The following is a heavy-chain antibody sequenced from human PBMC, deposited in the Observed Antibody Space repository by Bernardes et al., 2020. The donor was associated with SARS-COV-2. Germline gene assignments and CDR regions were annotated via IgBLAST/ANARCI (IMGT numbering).Heavy chain of an antibody. CDR2: IYSGGTR. Sequence: GGSLRLSCAVSGFTVSSNFLSWVRQAPGKGLEWVSVIYSGGTRYYADSVEGRFFISRDTSKNTVYLQMHSLRGEDTAVYYCARNKAETFYYGLDVWGQGTTVTVSS. CDR1: GFTVSSNF. CDR3: ARNKAETFYYGLDV. J-gene: IGHJ6*02. V-gene: IGHV3-53*01.